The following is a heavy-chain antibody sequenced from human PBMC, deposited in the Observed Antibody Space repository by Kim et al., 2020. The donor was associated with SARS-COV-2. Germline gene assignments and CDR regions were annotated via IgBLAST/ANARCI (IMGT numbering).Heavy chain of an antibody. J-gene: IGHJ4*02. D-gene: IGHD6-13*01. CDR2: ISYDGSNK. CDR3: AKSQPHSSSWYFDY. Sequence: GGSLRLSCAASGFTFSSYGMHWVRQAPGKGLEWVAVISYDGSNKYYADSVKGRFTISRDNSKNTLYLQMNSLRAEDTAVYYCAKSQPHSSSWYFDYWGQGTLVTVSS. CDR1: GFTFSSYG. V-gene: IGHV3-30*18.